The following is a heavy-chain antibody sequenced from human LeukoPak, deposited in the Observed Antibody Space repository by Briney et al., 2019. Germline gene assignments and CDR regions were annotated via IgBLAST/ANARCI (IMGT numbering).Heavy chain of an antibody. Sequence: PGESLKISCKGSGYSFTSYWIGWVRQMPGKGLEWMGIIYPGDSDTRYSPSLQGQVTISADKSISTAYLQWSGLKASDTAMYYCARHTDYYGSGSPIDYWGQGTLVTVSS. CDR2: IYPGDSDT. D-gene: IGHD3-10*01. CDR3: ARHTDYYGSGSPIDY. J-gene: IGHJ4*02. V-gene: IGHV5-51*01. CDR1: GYSFTSYW.